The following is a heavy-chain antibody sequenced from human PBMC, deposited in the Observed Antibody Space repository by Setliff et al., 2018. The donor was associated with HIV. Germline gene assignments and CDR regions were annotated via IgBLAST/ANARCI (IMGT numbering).Heavy chain of an antibody. Sequence: LSLTCTVSGGPISSGGYYWSWIRQHPGKGLEWIGYIYYSGSTYYNPSLKSRVTMSVDTSKNQFSLKLSSVTAADTAVYYCARARGLLPYYYLDVWGKGTTVTVSS. D-gene: IGHD3-10*01. CDR2: IYYSGST. CDR1: GGPISSGGYY. V-gene: IGHV4-31*03. CDR3: ARARGLLPYYYLDV. J-gene: IGHJ6*03.